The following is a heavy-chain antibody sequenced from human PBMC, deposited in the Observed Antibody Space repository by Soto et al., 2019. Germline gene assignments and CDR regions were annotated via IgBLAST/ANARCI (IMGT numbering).Heavy chain of an antibody. CDR1: GFTFSSHW. D-gene: IGHD2-2*01. Sequence: EVQLVESGGGLVQPGGSLRLSCAASGFTFSSHWMHWVRQTPGKGLVWVSRINTDGSSTNYADSVKGRFTISRDNAKNTLYLQMNSLSAEDTALYYCARKSQLGLDYWGQGTLVTVSS. CDR2: INTDGSST. V-gene: IGHV3-74*01. CDR3: ARKSQLGLDY. J-gene: IGHJ4*02.